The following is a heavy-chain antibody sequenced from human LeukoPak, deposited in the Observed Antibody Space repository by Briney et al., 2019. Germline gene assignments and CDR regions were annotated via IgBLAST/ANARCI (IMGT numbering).Heavy chain of an antibody. CDR1: GGSISGYY. CDR2: ISFTGNT. J-gene: IGHJ4*02. D-gene: IGHD3-22*01. V-gene: IGHV4-59*08. Sequence: SETLSLTCTVSGGSISGYYWSWIRQSPGKRLEWIAYISFTGNTNYNPSLKSRVTISLDTSKTHCSLTLSSLTAADTAVYYCARSPPGWYYDNSGQYYFDTWSQGALVTVSS. CDR3: ARSPPGWYYDNSGQYYFDT.